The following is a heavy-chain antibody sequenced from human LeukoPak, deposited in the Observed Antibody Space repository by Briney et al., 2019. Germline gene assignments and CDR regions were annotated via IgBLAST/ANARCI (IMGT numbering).Heavy chain of an antibody. Sequence: VSVKVSCKASGYTLTSSHAHWVRQAPGQGLEWMGIINCGDGYTNYAQKFQGRVSVTSDTSTSTIYMELSSLRAEDTATYYCARDRGGSYSIDYWGQGTLVTVSS. CDR2: INCGDGYT. J-gene: IGHJ4*02. CDR3: ARDRGGSYSIDY. CDR1: GYTLTSSH. D-gene: IGHD1-26*01. V-gene: IGHV1-46*01.